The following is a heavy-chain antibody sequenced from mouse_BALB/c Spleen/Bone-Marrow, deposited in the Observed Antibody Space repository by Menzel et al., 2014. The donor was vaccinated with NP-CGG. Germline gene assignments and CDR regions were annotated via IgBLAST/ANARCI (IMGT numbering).Heavy chain of an antibody. J-gene: IGHJ2*01. CDR1: GFTFSNYG. CDR2: INGNGGST. Sequence: EVILVESGGGLVQPGGSLKLSCAASGFTFSNYGMSWVRQTPDKRLELVATINGNGGSTYYPDSVKGRFTISRDTAKNTLYPQMSSLKSEETAMYYCVRGNYGNYVDYFDFWGQGTPLTVSS. CDR3: VRGNYGNYVDYFDF. D-gene: IGHD2-1*01. V-gene: IGHV5-6-3*01.